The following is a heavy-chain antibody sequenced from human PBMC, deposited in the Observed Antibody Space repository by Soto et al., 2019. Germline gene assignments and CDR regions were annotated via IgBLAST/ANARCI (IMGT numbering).Heavy chain of an antibody. J-gene: IGHJ4*02. V-gene: IGHV3-33*01. D-gene: IGHD1-26*01. CDR1: GFTFSSYG. CDR2: IWYDGSNK. CDR3: ARGPYDVEMATIDY. Sequence: GGSLRLSCAASGFTFSSYGMHWVRQAPGKGLEWVAVIWYDGSNKYYADSVKGRFTISRDNSKNTLYLQMNSLRAEDTAVYYCARGPYDVEMATIDYWGQGTLVTVSS.